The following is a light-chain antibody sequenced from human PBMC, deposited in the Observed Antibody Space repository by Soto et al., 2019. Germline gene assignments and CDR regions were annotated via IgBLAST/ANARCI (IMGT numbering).Light chain of an antibody. CDR1: ENINNY. Sequence: DIQMAQSPSSLSASVGDRVTITCRASENINNYITWYQQKPGQAPKLLIYATSTLHTGVPSRFSGSGFGTDFTLVINGLQPEDLATYYCQGIYSLPRAFGQGTKVDIK. V-gene: IGKV1-39*01. CDR3: QGIYSLPRA. J-gene: IGKJ1*01. CDR2: ATS.